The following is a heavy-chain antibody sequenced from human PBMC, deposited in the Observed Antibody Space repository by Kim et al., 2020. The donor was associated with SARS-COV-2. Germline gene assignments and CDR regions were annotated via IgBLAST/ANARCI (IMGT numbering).Heavy chain of an antibody. CDR3: ARKGRVGATSDYFDF. CDR1: EFTFSTYG. CDR2: IWYDGNNI. V-gene: IGHV3-33*01. Sequence: GGSLRLSCVASEFTFSTYGMHWVRQAPGKGLEWVSFIWYDGNNIKYADSVKGRFTISRDNSKNTLYLQMNSLRAEDTAVYYCARKGRVGATSDYFDFWGQGTLVTVSS. J-gene: IGHJ4*02. D-gene: IGHD1-26*01.